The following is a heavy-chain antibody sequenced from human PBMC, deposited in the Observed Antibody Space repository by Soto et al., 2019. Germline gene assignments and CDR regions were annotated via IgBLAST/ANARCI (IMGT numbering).Heavy chain of an antibody. CDR2: LYSGGTT. V-gene: IGHV3-53*01. J-gene: IGHJ5*02. CDR3: VRDRGGSYWLDP. CDR1: GFIVSNSY. Sequence: EVQLVESGGGLVQPGGSLRLSCAASGFIVSNSYMSWVRQAPGKGLEWVSILYSGGTTYYADSVKGRFTFSRDNSENTVFLQMNNLRVEDTAVYDCVRDRGGSYWLDPWGQGTLVTVSS. D-gene: IGHD2-15*01.